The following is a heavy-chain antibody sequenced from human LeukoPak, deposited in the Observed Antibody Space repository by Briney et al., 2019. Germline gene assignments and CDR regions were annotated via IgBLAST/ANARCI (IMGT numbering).Heavy chain of an antibody. Sequence: SVKVSCKASGGTFSSYAISWVRQAPGQGLEWMGGIIPIFGTANYAQKFQGRVTITADESTSTAYMELSSLRSEDTAVYYCARLWFGESSLTDYWGQGTLVTVSS. D-gene: IGHD3-10*01. V-gene: IGHV1-69*01. CDR3: ARLWFGESSLTDY. J-gene: IGHJ4*02. CDR2: IIPIFGTA. CDR1: GGTFSSYA.